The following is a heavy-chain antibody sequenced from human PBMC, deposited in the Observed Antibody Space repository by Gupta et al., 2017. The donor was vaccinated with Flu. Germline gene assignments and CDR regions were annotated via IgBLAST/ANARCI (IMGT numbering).Heavy chain of an antibody. Sequence: QVQLVQSGAEVKKPGSSVKVSCKASGGTLSSYAISWVRQAPGQGPEWMGGTNPVFGAPNYAQKFRGRVTITADKSTSTVYMELSSLISEDTAVYYCASRGGGLVINYYYYMDVWGKGTTVTVSS. J-gene: IGHJ6*03. V-gene: IGHV1-69*06. CDR2: TNPVFGAP. CDR1: GGTLSSYA. D-gene: IGHD2-21*01. CDR3: ASRGGGLVINYYYYMDV.